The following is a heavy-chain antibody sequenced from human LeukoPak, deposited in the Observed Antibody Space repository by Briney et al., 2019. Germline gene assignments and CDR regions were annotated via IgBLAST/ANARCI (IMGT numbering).Heavy chain of an antibody. CDR2: ISSSGSTI. D-gene: IGHD3-10*01. J-gene: IGHJ4*02. CDR1: GFTFSDYY. CDR3: ARALITMVRGAYSPYYFDY. V-gene: IGHV3-11*01. Sequence: GGSLRLSCAASGFTFSDYYMSWIRQAPGKGLEWGSYISSSGSTIYYADSVKGRFTISRDNAKNSLYLQMNSLRAEDTAVYYCARALITMVRGAYSPYYFDYWGQGTLVTVSS.